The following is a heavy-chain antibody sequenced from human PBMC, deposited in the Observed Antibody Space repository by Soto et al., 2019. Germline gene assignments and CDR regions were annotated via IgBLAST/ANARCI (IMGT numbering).Heavy chain of an antibody. D-gene: IGHD3-3*01. CDR2: INAGNGNT. Sequence: QVQLVQSGAEEKKPGASVKVSCKASGYTFTSYAMHWVRQAPGQRLEWMGWINAGNGNTKYSQKFQGRVTITRDTSASTAYMELSSLRSEDTAVYYCARSHYDCWSGHRRNWFDPWGQGTLVTVSS. CDR1: GYTFTSYA. V-gene: IGHV1-3*05. J-gene: IGHJ5*02. CDR3: ARSHYDCWSGHRRNWFDP.